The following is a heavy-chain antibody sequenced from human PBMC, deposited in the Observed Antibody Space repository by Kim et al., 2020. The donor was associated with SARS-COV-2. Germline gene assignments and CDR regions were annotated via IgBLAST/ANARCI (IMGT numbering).Heavy chain of an antibody. CDR2: INPNSGGT. V-gene: IGHV1-2*04. CDR1: GYTFTSYY. D-gene: IGHD2-2*01. CDR3: ARGVMEPAAMLYYYYYGMDV. J-gene: IGHJ6*02. Sequence: ASVKVSCKASGYTFTSYYMHWVRQAPGQGLEWMGWINPNSGGTNYAQKFQGWVTMTRDTSISTAYMELSRLRSDDTAVYYCARGVMEPAAMLYYYYYGMDVWGQGTTVTVSS.